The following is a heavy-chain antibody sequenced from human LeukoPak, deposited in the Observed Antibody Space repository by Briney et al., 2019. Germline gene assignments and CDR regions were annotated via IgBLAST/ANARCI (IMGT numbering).Heavy chain of an antibody. CDR3: AKDQVGATMYFDY. Sequence: PGGSLRLSCAASGFTFSSYGMHWVRQAPGKGLEWVAFIRYDGSNKYYADSVKGRFTISRDNSKNTLYLQMDSLRAEDTAVYYCAKDQVGATMYFDYWGQGTLVTVSS. D-gene: IGHD1-26*01. J-gene: IGHJ4*02. V-gene: IGHV3-30*02. CDR2: IRYDGSNK. CDR1: GFTFSSYG.